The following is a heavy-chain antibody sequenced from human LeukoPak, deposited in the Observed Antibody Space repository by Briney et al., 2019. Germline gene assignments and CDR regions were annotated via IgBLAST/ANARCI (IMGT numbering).Heavy chain of an antibody. CDR2: IISKTDGGTT. D-gene: IGHD2-15*01. J-gene: IGHJ4*02. Sequence: GRSLRPSCAVSGFTPSNVWMSWVRHAPGGGREWDGRIISKTDGGTTDYAAPVKGRFTISRDDSKNTLYLQMNSLKTEGTAVYYCTTEGTDRYCSGGSCYLAIYWGQGTLVTVSS. CDR1: GFTPSNVW. CDR3: TTEGTDRYCSGGSCYLAIY. V-gene: IGHV3-15*01.